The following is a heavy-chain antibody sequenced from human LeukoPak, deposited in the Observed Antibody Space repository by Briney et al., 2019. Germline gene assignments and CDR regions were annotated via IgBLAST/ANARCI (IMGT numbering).Heavy chain of an antibody. CDR3: ARGWPHGSGSTDGGY. D-gene: IGHD3-10*01. J-gene: IGHJ4*02. V-gene: IGHV1-69*05. Sequence: SVKVSCKASGYTFTSYGISWVRQAPGQGLEWMGRIIPIFGTANYAQKFQGRVTITTDESTSTAYMELSSLRSEDTAVYYCARGWPHGSGSTDGGYWGQGTLVTVSS. CDR1: GYTFTSYG. CDR2: IIPIFGTA.